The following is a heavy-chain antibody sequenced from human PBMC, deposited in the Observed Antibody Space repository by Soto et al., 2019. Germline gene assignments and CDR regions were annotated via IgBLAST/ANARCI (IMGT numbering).Heavy chain of an antibody. D-gene: IGHD6-19*01. V-gene: IGHV5-10-1*03. J-gene: IGHJ4*02. CDR2: ISPSDSYT. CDR3: TTVAGRGPWDY. CDR1: GYIFSSYW. Sequence: EVHLVQSGAEVRKPGESLRISCKASGYIFSSYWINWVCQMLGKGLEWMGKISPSDSYTNYSPAFQGHVTISADKSINTAYLQWEKLTASDTAMYYCTTVAGRGPWDYWGQGTLVTVSS.